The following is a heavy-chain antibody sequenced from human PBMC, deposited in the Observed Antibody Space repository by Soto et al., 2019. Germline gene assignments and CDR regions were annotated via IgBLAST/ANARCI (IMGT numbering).Heavy chain of an antibody. CDR1: GCNFTSYW. Sequence: PGVSLRLPCTGSGCNFTSYWMSWVRQMPGKGLEWMGRIDPSDSYTNYSPSFKGHVTISADKSISTAYLQWSSLKASDTAMYYCARPTYCSGGSGYFGFGMDVWGQGTTVTVSS. J-gene: IGHJ6*02. D-gene: IGHD2-15*01. CDR3: ARPTYCSGGSGYFGFGMDV. CDR2: IDPSDSYT. V-gene: IGHV5-10-1*01.